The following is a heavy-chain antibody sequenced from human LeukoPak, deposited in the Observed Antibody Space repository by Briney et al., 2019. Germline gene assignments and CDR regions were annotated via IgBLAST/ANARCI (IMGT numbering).Heavy chain of an antibody. J-gene: IGHJ5*02. Sequence: GGSLRPSCVASGLTVSNHWMSWVRQAPGKGLEWVANIREERGQEYYVDSVKGRFTISKNSAKNSLYLQMNTLRVEDTAMYCCASLDTAKQPLANHWGQGTQVTVSS. V-gene: IGHV3-7*03. CDR1: GLTVSNHW. CDR3: ASLDTAKQPLANH. D-gene: IGHD5-18*01. CDR2: IREERGQE.